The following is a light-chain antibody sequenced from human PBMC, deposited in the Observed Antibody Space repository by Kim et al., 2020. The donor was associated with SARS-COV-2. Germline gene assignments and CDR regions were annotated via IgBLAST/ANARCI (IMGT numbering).Light chain of an antibody. J-gene: IGLJ2*01. CDR2: GKN. Sequence: SSELTQDPAVSVALGQTVSITCQGDSLRRYYVSWYQRWPGQAPVLVIYGKNNRPSGIPDRFSGSSSGNTASLTITGAQAEDEADYYCQSRDSNGKVVFGGGTKLTVL. V-gene: IGLV3-19*01. CDR3: QSRDSNGKVV. CDR1: SLRRYY.